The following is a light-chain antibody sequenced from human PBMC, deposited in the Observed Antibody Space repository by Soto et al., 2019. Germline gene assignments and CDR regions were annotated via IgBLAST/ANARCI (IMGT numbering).Light chain of an antibody. Sequence: QSVLTQPRLVSGSPGRSVTISCTGTSSDFGDDKYVSWYQQHPGQAPKLVIYDVTKRPSGVPDRFSGSKSGNTASLTISGLQAEDEADYYCCSYVDTDTVLFGGGTKLTVL. CDR3: CSYVDTDTVL. J-gene: IGLJ3*02. V-gene: IGLV2-11*01. CDR1: SSDFGDDKY. CDR2: DVT.